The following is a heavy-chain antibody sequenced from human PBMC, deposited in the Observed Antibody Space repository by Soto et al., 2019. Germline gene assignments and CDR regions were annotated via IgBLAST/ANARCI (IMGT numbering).Heavy chain of an antibody. CDR2: IYYSGST. J-gene: IGHJ4*02. D-gene: IGHD6-13*01. V-gene: IGHV4-61*01. Sequence: SETLSLTCTVSGGSVSSGSYYWSWIRQPPGKGLEWIGYIYYSGSTNYNPSLKSRVTISVDKSKNQLSLKLSSVTAADTAVYYCARIAAPRYYFDYWGQGTLVTVYS. CDR1: GGSVSSGSYY. CDR3: ARIAAPRYYFDY.